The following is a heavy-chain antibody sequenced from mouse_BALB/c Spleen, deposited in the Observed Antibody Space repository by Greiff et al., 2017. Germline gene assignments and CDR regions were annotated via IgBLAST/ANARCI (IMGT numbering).Heavy chain of an antibody. CDR3: ARLHYCGSSYRGFAY. CDR1: GFTFSSYA. CDR2: ISSGGST. V-gene: IGHV5-6-5*01. D-gene: IGHD1-1*01. J-gene: IGHJ3*01. Sequence: EVQLVESGGGLVKPGGSLKLSCAASGFTFSSYAMSWVRQTPEKRLEWVASISSGGSTYYPDSVKGRFTISRDNARNILYLQMSSLRSEDTAMYYCARLHYCGSSYRGFAYWGQGTLVTVSA.